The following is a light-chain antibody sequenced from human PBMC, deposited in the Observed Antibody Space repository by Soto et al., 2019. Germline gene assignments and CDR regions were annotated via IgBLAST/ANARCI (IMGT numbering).Light chain of an antibody. CDR2: GVR. Sequence: QSVLTQPASMSGSPGQSITISCTGTGSDVGGYDCVSWYQHHPGKAPKLLIYGVRNRPSAVSTRFSGSKSGNTASLTISGLQAEDESDYYCSSFSNGHVVFGGGTKLTVL. J-gene: IGLJ2*01. CDR1: GSDVGGYDC. V-gene: IGLV2-14*01. CDR3: SSFSNGHVV.